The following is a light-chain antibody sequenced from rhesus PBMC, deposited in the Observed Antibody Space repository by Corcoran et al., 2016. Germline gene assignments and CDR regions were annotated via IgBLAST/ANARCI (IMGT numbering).Light chain of an antibody. Sequence: DIQMTQSPSSLSASVGDTVTITCRASQGISSYLNGFQQKPGKAPKLLIYAASSLESGVPSRFSGSGSGTDFTLTISSLHPEEFAVYSCLQHNSYPLTFGGGTKVELK. CDR2: AAS. CDR1: QGISSY. J-gene: IGKJ4*01. V-gene: IGKV1-28*03. CDR3: LQHNSYPLT.